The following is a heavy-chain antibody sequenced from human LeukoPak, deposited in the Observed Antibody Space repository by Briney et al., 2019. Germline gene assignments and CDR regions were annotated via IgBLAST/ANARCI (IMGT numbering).Heavy chain of an antibody. CDR3: ARDGVYRGSDY. CDR2: IYHSGST. V-gene: IGHV4-30-2*01. J-gene: IGHJ4*02. Sequence: PSETLSLTCTVSGGSISSGGYYWSWIRQPPGKGLEWIGYIYHSGSTYYNPSLKSRVTISVDRSKNQFSLKLSSVTAADTAVYYCARDGVYRGSDYWGQGTLVTVSS. D-gene: IGHD6-6*01. CDR1: GGSISSGGYY.